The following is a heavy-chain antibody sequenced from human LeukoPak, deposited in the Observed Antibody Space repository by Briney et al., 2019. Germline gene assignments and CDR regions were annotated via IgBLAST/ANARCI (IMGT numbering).Heavy chain of an antibody. CDR2: IYHSGST. CDR1: GYSISSGYH. J-gene: IGHJ2*01. Sequence: PSETLSLTCAVSGYSISSGYHWGWIRQPPGKGLEWIGSIYHSGSTYYNPSLKSRVTISVDTSKNQFSLKLSSVTAADTAVYYCARHHLPPVANWYFDLWGRGTLVTVSS. V-gene: IGHV4-38-2*01. D-gene: IGHD1-14*01. CDR3: ARHHLPPVANWYFDL.